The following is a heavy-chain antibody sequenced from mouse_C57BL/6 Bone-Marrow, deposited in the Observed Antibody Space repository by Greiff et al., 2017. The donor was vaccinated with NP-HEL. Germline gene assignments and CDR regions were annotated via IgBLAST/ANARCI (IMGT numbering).Heavy chain of an antibody. CDR2: IYPGSGNT. CDR3: ARWGYYGSEGCYLFDY. CDR1: GYTFTDYY. V-gene: IGHV1-76*01. D-gene: IGHD1-1*01. Sequence: VQLQQSGAELVRPGASVKLSCKASGYTFTDYYINWVKQRPGQGLEWIARIYPGSGNTYYNEKFKGKATLTAEKSSSTAYMQLSSLTSEDSAVYFCARWGYYGSEGCYLFDYWGQGTTLTVSS. J-gene: IGHJ2*01.